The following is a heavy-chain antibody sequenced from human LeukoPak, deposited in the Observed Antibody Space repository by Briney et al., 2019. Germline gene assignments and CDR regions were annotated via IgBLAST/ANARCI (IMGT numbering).Heavy chain of an antibody. J-gene: IGHJ5*02. CDR2: IYYSGTT. CDR3: ARHSGSGRTDWFDP. CDR1: GGSISSSNYY. Sequence: PSEALSLTCTVSGGSISSSNYYWGWIRQPPGKGLEWIGSIYYSGTTYYNPSLKSRVTISVDTSKNQFSLTLSSVTAADTAVYYCARHSGSGRTDWFDPWGQGTLVIVSS. V-gene: IGHV4-39*01.